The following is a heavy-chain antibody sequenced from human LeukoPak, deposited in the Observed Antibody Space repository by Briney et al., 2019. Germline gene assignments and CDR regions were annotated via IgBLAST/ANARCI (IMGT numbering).Heavy chain of an antibody. CDR2: ISSTSTTK. J-gene: IGHJ3*02. CDR1: GFTLSTYN. V-gene: IGHV3-48*01. Sequence: GGSLRLSCAASGFTLSTYNMNWVRQPPGKGLEWVSYISSTSTTKYYADSVKGRFTISRDNAKNSLYLQMNSLRAEDTAVYYCARDQSRMTTALLGAFDIWGQGTMVTVSS. D-gene: IGHD2-15*01. CDR3: ARDQSRMTTALLGAFDI.